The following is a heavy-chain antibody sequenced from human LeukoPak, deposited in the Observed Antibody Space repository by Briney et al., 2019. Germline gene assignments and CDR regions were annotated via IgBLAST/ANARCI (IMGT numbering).Heavy chain of an antibody. Sequence: GGSLRLSCASSGFTFSNYNMNWVRQAPGKGLECIAYISSSSSTIYYADSVKGRFTISRDNAKNSLFLHMNSLRAEDTALYYCARENFADLFDFWGQGALVTVSS. D-gene: IGHD1-7*01. CDR3: ARENFADLFDF. J-gene: IGHJ4*02. V-gene: IGHV3-48*01. CDR1: GFTFSNYN. CDR2: ISSSSSTI.